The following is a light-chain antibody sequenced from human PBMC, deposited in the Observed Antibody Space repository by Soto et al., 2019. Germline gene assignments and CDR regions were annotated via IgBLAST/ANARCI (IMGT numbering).Light chain of an antibody. CDR3: QQRSSWPIT. CDR2: GAS. J-gene: IGKJ1*01. Sequence: EIVLTQSPATLSVSPGERATLSCRASQSVDSYLVWYQQKPGQAPRLLIFGASNRATGIPARFSGSGSGTDFTLTINSLEPEDFAVYYCQQRSSWPITFGQGTKVDIK. V-gene: IGKV3-11*01. CDR1: QSVDSY.